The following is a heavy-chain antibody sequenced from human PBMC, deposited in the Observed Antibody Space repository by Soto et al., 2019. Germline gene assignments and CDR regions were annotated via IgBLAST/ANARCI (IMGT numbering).Heavy chain of an antibody. Sequence: EGSLRLSCAASGFNVSSNYMSWVRQAPGKGLEWVSFIYSGGSTSYADSVKGRFTISRDNSKNTVYLHMNSLRAEDTAVYYCARSEHAIFGVVPFDYWGQGTLVNVSS. CDR3: ARSEHAIFGVVPFDY. CDR1: GFNVSSNY. CDR2: IYSGGST. D-gene: IGHD3-3*01. V-gene: IGHV3-53*01. J-gene: IGHJ4*02.